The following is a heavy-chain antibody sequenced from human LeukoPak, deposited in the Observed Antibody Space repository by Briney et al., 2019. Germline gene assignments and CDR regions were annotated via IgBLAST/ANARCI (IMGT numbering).Heavy chain of an antibody. J-gene: IGHJ6*02. CDR3: ARLCGGDCYPGYYYYGMDV. CDR1: GFSFSGYE. CDR2: ISSSGTTI. Sequence: PGGSLRLSCAASGFSFSGYEMTWVHQAPGKGLEWVSHISSSGTTIHYADSVKGRFTISRDNAENSLYLQMNSLRVEDTAVYYCARLCGGDCYPGYYYYGMDVWGQGNTVTVSS. V-gene: IGHV3-48*03. D-gene: IGHD2-21*02.